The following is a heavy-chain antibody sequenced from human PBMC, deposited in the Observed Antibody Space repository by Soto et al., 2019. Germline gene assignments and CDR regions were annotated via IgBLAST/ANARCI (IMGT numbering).Heavy chain of an antibody. CDR1: GFTFSSYA. CDR3: ARDGPRSSFDP. V-gene: IGHV3-30-3*01. Sequence: QVQLVESGGGVVQPGRSLRLSCAASGFTFSSYAMHWVRQAPGKGLEWVAVISYDGSNKHYADSVKGRFTISRDNSKNTLYLQMNSLRAEDTAVYYCARDGPRSSFDPWGQGTLVTVSS. CDR2: ISYDGSNK. J-gene: IGHJ5*02.